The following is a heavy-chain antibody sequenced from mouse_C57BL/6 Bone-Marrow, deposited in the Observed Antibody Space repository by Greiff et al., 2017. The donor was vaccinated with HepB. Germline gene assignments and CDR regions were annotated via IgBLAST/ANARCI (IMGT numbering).Heavy chain of an antibody. CDR1: GYTFTSYW. CDR3: ALYRFAY. CDR2: IDPSDSET. Sequence: QVQLKQPGAELVRPGSSVKLSCKASGYTFTSYWMHWVQQRPIQGLEWIGNIDPSDSETHYNQKFKDKATLTVDKSSSTAYVQLSSLSSEDSAVYYCALYRFAYWGQGALVTFSA. V-gene: IGHV1-52*01. D-gene: IGHD2-3*01. J-gene: IGHJ3*01.